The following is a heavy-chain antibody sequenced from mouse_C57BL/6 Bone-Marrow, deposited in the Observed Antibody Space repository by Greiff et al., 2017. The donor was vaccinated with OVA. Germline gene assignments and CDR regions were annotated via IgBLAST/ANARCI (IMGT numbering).Heavy chain of an antibody. J-gene: IGHJ3*01. V-gene: IGHV2-2*01. CDR3: AINYYDYEAWFAY. Sequence: VQLKESGPGLVQPSQSLSITCTVSGFSLTSYGVHWVRQSPGKGLEWLGVIWSGGSTDYNAAFISRLSISKDNSKSQVFFKMNSLQADDTAIYYCAINYYDYEAWFAYWGQGTLVTVSA. D-gene: IGHD2-4*01. CDR1: GFSLTSYG. CDR2: IWSGGST.